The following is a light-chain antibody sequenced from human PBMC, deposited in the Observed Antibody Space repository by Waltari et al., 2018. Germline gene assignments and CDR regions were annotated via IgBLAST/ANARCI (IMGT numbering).Light chain of an antibody. V-gene: IGKV1-5*03. Sequence: DIQMTQSPSTLSASVGETVIITCRASQSIYKWLAWYKQKPGKVPKLLIWKASNLQSGVPSRFSGSGSGTDFSLTISSVQPDDFATYYCQQYTTYPETFGQGTKVEIK. CDR2: KAS. J-gene: IGKJ1*01. CDR1: QSIYKW. CDR3: QQYTTYPET.